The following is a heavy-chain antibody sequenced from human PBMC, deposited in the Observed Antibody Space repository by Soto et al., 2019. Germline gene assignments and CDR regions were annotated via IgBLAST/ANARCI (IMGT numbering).Heavy chain of an antibody. Sequence: PXGSLRLSCSASGFTFSSYSMNWVRQAPGKGLEWVSSISSSSSYIYYADSVKGRFTISRDNAKNSLYLQMNSLRAEDTAVYYCARDRAGYSGYDLYYYYYYGMDVWGQGTTVTVSS. J-gene: IGHJ6*02. CDR3: ARDRAGYSGYDLYYYYYYGMDV. D-gene: IGHD5-12*01. V-gene: IGHV3-21*01. CDR1: GFTFSSYS. CDR2: ISSSSSYI.